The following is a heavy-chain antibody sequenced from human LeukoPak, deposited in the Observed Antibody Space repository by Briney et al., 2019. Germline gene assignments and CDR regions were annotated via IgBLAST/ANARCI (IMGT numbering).Heavy chain of an antibody. D-gene: IGHD3-10*01. V-gene: IGHV3-21*06. CDR2: ISSSGNYI. CDR1: GFTLSFFG. Sequence: PGGSLRLSCAASGFTLSFFGMNWVRQAPGKGLEWVSSISSSGNYIYYADSVKGRFTISRDNAKNSLYLQMSSPRVEDTAVYYCARDPDYYGSGNYHNHYFDYWGQGALVTVSS. J-gene: IGHJ4*02. CDR3: ARDPDYYGSGNYHNHYFDY.